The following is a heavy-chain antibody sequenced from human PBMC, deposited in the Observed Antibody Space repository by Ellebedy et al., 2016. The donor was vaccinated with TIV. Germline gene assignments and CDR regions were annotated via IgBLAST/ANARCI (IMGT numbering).Heavy chain of an antibody. CDR3: ARDYGFGELLWLNWFDP. D-gene: IGHD3-10*01. V-gene: IGHV4-39*07. CDR2: IYYSGST. CDR1: GGSISSSSYY. J-gene: IGHJ5*02. Sequence: SETLSLXXTVSGGSISSSSYYWGWIRQPPGKGLEWIGSIYYSGSTYYNPSLKSRVTISVDTSKNQFSLKLSSVTAADTAVYYCARDYGFGELLWLNWFDPWGQGTLVTVSS.